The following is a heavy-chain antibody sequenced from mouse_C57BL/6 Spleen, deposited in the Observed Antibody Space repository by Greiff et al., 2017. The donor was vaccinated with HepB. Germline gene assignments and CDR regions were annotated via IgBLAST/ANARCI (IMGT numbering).Heavy chain of an antibody. Sequence: EVQVVESGPGLVKPSQSLSLTCSVTGYSITSGYYWNWIRQFPGNKLEWMGYISYDGSNNYNPSLKNRISITHDTSKNQFFLKLNSVTTEDTATYYCARDYYGSWFAYWGQGTLVTVSA. J-gene: IGHJ3*01. CDR2: ISYDGSN. V-gene: IGHV3-6*01. CDR3: ARDYYGSWFAY. CDR1: GYSITSGYY. D-gene: IGHD1-1*01.